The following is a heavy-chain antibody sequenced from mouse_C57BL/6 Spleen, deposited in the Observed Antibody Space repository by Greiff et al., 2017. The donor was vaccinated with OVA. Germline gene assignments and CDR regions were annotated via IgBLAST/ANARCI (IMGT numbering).Heavy chain of an antibody. CDR1: GYTFTSYW. CDR3: AIYYGSPWFAY. V-gene: IGHV1-50*01. Sequence: VQLQQPGAELVKPGASVKLSCKASGYTFTSYWMQWVQQRPGQGLEWIGEIDPSDSYTNYNQKFKGKATLTVDTSSSTAYMQLSSLTSEDSAVYYCAIYYGSPWFAYWGQGTLVTVSA. CDR2: IDPSDSYT. D-gene: IGHD1-1*01. J-gene: IGHJ3*01.